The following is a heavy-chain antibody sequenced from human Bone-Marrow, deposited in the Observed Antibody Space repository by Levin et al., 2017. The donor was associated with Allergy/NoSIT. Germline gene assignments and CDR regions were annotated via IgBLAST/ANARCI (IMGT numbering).Heavy chain of an antibody. CDR1: GFTFRTYA. V-gene: IGHV3-23*01. D-gene: IGHD6-19*01. Sequence: GASVKVSCAASGFTFRTYAMSWVRQAPGKGLEWLSGISGSGAGTFYADSVKGRFNIPKDNSKHMVYLQRNSLRVEDTAVYYCAKVGSGWFRNKLDCWGQGALVTVSS. CDR2: ISGSGAGT. CDR3: AKVGSGWFRNKLDC. J-gene: IGHJ4*02.